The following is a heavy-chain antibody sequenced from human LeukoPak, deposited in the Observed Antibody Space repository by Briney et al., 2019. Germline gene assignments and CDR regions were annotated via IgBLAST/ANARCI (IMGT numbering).Heavy chain of an antibody. D-gene: IGHD3-10*01. Sequence: PGGSLRLTCAASGFTFSSYWMSWVRQAPGKGLEWMANIKRDGSEKYYVDSVKGRFTISRDNAKNSLYLQMNSLRAGDTAVYYCARDWIYYGSGSFGYWGQGTLVTVSS. CDR1: GFTFSSYW. V-gene: IGHV3-7*01. J-gene: IGHJ4*02. CDR3: ARDWIYYGSGSFGY. CDR2: IKRDGSEK.